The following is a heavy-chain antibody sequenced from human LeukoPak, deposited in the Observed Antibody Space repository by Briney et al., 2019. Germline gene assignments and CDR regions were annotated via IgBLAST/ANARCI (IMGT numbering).Heavy chain of an antibody. D-gene: IGHD3-10*01. V-gene: IGHV1-46*01. CDR2: INPSGGST. CDR1: GYTFTSYL. CDR3: ATDQGDYYGP. J-gene: IGHJ1*01. Sequence: ASVKVSCKASGYTFTSYLMHWVRQPPGQGLEWMGIINPSGGSTSYAQKFQGRVTMTRDTSTSTVYMDLSSLRSEDTAVYYCATDQGDYYGPWGQGTIVSLSS.